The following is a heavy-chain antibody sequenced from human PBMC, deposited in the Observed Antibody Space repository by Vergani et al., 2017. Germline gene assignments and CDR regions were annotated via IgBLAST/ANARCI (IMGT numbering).Heavy chain of an antibody. J-gene: IGHJ4*02. D-gene: IGHD6-13*01. V-gene: IGHV1-46*03. CDR3: AREEIAAAGKDY. Sequence: QVQLVQSGAEVKKPGASVKVSCKASGYTFTSYYMHWVRHAPGQGLEWMGIINPSGGSTSYAQKFQGRVTMTRDTSTSTVYMELSSLISEDTAVYYCAREEIAAAGKDYWGQGTLVTVS. CDR2: INPSGGST. CDR1: GYTFTSYY.